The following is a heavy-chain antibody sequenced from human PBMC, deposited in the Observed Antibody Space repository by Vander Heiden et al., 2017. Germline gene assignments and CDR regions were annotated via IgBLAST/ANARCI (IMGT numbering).Heavy chain of an antibody. Sequence: QVQLVRSGAEVKKPGASVKFSRKAYGYTFTSYGISGVRQATGQGIEWMGWMNPNSGNAGLAQKFQGRVTMTRDTSISTAYMELSSLTADDTAIYYCARDGIARYYYGLDVWGHGTTVTVSS. CDR3: ARDGIARYYYGLDV. CDR1: GYTFTSYG. V-gene: IGHV1-8*01. D-gene: IGHD1-1*01. CDR2: MNPNSGNA. J-gene: IGHJ6*02.